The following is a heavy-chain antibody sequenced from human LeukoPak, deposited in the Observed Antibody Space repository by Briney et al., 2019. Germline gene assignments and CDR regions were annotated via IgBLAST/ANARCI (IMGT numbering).Heavy chain of an antibody. CDR3: AKDWEEGVVVVAATPPFDY. J-gene: IGHJ4*02. CDR2: ISSSGGST. CDR1: GFTFSSYA. D-gene: IGHD2-15*01. Sequence: GGSLRLSCAASGFTFSSYAMSWVRQAPGKGLEWVSAISSSGGSTYYADSVKGRFTISRDNSKNTLYLQMNSLRAEDTAVYYCAKDWEEGVVVVAATPPFDYWGQGTLVTVSS. V-gene: IGHV3-23*01.